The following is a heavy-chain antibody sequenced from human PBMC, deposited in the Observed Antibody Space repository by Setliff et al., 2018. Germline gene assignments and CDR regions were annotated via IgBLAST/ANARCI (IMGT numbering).Heavy chain of an antibody. Sequence: GASVKVSCKTSAYLLTSYGLTWVRQAPGQGPEWMGTINTGGGSASIVDQFQGRVTMTRDTSTSTVYLDLNSLRSDDTAMYYCARINFYDSTAYYYAPHHWGQGTLVTVSS. V-gene: IGHV1-46*01. J-gene: IGHJ5*02. CDR3: ARINFYDSTAYYYAPHH. CDR2: INTGGGSA. CDR1: AYLLTSYG. D-gene: IGHD3-22*01.